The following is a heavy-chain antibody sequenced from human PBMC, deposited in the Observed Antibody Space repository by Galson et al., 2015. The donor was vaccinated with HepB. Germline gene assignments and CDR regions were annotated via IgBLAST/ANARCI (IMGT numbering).Heavy chain of an antibody. V-gene: IGHV5-10-1*01. D-gene: IGHD6-13*01. CDR1: GYSFPSYW. CDR3: ATQTHSSSWYVSYYYGMDV. CDR2: IDPSDSYT. Sequence: QSGAEVTKPGESLRISCKGSGYSFPSYWISWVRQMPGKGLEWMGRIDPSDSYTNYSPSFQGHVTISADKSISTAYLQWSSLKASDTAMYYCATQTHSSSWYVSYYYGMDVWGQGTTVTVSS. J-gene: IGHJ6*02.